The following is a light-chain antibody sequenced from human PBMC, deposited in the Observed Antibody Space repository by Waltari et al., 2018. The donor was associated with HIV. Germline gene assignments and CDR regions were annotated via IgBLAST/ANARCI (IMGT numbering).Light chain of an antibody. CDR2: YND. V-gene: IGLV3-21*04. CDR3: QVWDDIIGPYVV. CDR1: NIEDKT. J-gene: IGLJ3*02. Sequence: YVLTQPPSVSVAPGEAARISCGGNNIEDKTVHWYQQKPGQAPVLVIYYNDDRPSGIPKRFSGSNSQNTATLTISRVEAGDEADYYCQVWDDIIGPYVVFGGGTKLTVL.